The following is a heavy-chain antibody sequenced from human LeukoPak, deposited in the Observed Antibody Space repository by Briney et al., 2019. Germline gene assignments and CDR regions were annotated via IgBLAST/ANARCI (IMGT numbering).Heavy chain of an antibody. CDR3: ARVIVVTGTRGLDLYSMDV. D-gene: IGHD2-21*01. CDR2: INPNSGGT. V-gene: IGHV1-2*02. Sequence: ASVKVSCKASGYTFTGYYMHWVRQAPGQGLEWMGWINPNSGGTNYAQKFQGRVTMTRDTSISTAYMELSRLRSDDTAVYYCARVIVVTGTRGLDLYSMDVWGKGTTVTISS. CDR1: GYTFTGYY. J-gene: IGHJ6*03.